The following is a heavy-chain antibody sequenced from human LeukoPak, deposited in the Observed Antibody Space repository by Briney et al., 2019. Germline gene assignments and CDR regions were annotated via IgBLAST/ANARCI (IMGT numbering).Heavy chain of an antibody. D-gene: IGHD1-26*01. CDR2: TTTSSSYI. CDR1: GFTFSSYS. V-gene: IGHV3-21*01. Sequence: GGSLRLSCAASGFTFSSYSMNWVRQAPGKGLEWVSSTTTSSSYIYYADSVKGRFTVSRDNAKNSLYLHMNSLRAEDTAVYYCARYRFVVGATDSFDIWGQGTMVTVSS. J-gene: IGHJ3*02. CDR3: ARYRFVVGATDSFDI.